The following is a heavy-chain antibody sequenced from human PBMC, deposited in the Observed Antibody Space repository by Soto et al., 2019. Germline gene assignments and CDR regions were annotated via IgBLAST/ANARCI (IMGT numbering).Heavy chain of an antibody. CDR2: IYYSGST. J-gene: IGHJ4*02. D-gene: IGHD6-13*01. V-gene: IGHV4-39*01. CDR3: ARHPGRAGTLYY. CDR1: GGSISSSSYY. Sequence: PSETLSLTCTVSGGSISSSSYYWGWIRQPPGKGLEWIGSIYYSGSTYYNPSLKSRVTISVDTSKNQFSLKLSSVTAADTAVYHCARHPGRAGTLYYWGQGTLVTVSS.